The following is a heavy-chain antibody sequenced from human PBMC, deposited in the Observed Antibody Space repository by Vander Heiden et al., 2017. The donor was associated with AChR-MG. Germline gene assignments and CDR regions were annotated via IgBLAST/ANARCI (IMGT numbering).Heavy chain of an antibody. D-gene: IGHD1-26*01. CDR3: AKDSQWELPDWYFDL. J-gene: IGHJ2*01. V-gene: IGHV3-23*01. Sequence: EVQLLESGGGLVQPGGSLRLSGAASGFTFRGYAMSWVRQAPGKGLEWVSAISGSGGSTYYADSVKGRFTISRDNSKNTLYLQMNSLRAEDTAVYYCAKDSQWELPDWYFDLWGRGTLVTVSS. CDR2: ISGSGGST. CDR1: GFTFRGYA.